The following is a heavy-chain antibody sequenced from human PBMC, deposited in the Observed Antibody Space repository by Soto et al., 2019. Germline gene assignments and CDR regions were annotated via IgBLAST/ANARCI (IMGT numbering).Heavy chain of an antibody. CDR2: TYHSGNP. CDR3: ARGDRDGYNYGGLLFDY. V-gene: IGHV4-30-2*01. D-gene: IGHD5-12*01. Sequence: SETLSLTCVVSGDPISTGGYTWAWIRQPPGKALEWIGHTYHSGNPYYNPSLKSRVTISVDKSKNQFSPNLNSVTAADTAVYYCARGDRDGYNYGGLLFDYWGQETLVTVSS. CDR1: GDPISTGGYT. J-gene: IGHJ4*02.